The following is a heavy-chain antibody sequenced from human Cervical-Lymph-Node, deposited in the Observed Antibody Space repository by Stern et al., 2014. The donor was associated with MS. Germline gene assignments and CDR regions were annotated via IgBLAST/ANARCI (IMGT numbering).Heavy chain of an antibody. CDR2: IKQDGSEK. Sequence: WVRQAPGKGLEWVANIKQDGSEKYYVDSVKGRFTISRDNAKNSLYLQMNSLRAEDTAVYYCARIDDFWSGYYYYGMDVWGQGTTVTVSS. D-gene: IGHD3-3*01. V-gene: IGHV3-7*01. J-gene: IGHJ6*02. CDR3: ARIDDFWSGYYYYGMDV.